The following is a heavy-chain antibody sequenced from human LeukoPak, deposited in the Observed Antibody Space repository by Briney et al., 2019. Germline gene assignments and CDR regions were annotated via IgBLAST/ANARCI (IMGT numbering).Heavy chain of an antibody. CDR2: IYYSGST. V-gene: IGHV4-59*01. Sequence: SETLSLTGAVSGGSISSYYWSWIRQPPGKGLEGIGYIYYSGSTNYNPSLKSRVTISVDTSKNQFSLKLSSVTAADTAVYYCAREVRYYGDPNDAFDIWGQGTMVTVSS. CDR3: AREVRYYGDPNDAFDI. J-gene: IGHJ3*02. D-gene: IGHD4-17*01. CDR1: GGSISSYY.